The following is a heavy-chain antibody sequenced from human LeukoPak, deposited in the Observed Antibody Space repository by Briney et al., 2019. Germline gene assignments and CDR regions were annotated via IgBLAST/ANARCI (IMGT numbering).Heavy chain of an antibody. V-gene: IGHV3-33*08. J-gene: IGHJ4*02. CDR3: AREGPRGNSQFDY. CDR1: GFTFSSYS. Sequence: GGSLRLSCAASGFTFSSYSMNWVRQAPGKGLEWVALIWYDGSNKYYTDSVKGRLTISRDNSKNTLYLQMNSLRAEDTAVYYCAREGPRGNSQFDYWGQGTLVTVSS. D-gene: IGHD2/OR15-2a*01. CDR2: IWYDGSNK.